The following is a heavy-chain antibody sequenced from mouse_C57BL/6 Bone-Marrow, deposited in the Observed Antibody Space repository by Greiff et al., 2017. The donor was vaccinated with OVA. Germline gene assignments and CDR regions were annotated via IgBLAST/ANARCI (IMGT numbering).Heavy chain of an antibody. CDR3: LLWGRYAMDY. CDR2: IYPGSGST. J-gene: IGHJ4*01. CDR1: GYTFTSYW. Sequence: VQLKESGAELVKPGASVKMSCKASGYTFTSYWITWVKQRPGQGLEWIGDIYPGSGSTNYNEKFKSKATLTVDTSSSTAYMQLSSLTSEDSAVYYCLLWGRYAMDYWGQGTSVTVSS. V-gene: IGHV1-55*01. D-gene: IGHD1-1*02.